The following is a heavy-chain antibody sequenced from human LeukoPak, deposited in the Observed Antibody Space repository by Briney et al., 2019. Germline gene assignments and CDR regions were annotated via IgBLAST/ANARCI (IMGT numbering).Heavy chain of an antibody. D-gene: IGHD3-3*01. CDR2: IYHSGST. V-gene: IGHV4-30-2*01. CDR1: GGSISSGGYY. CDR3: ARVAPSRITIFGVVSWFDP. Sequence: SETLSLTCTVSGGSISSGGYYWSWIRQPPGKGLEWIGYIYHSGSTYYNPSLKSRVTISVDTSKNPFSLKLSSVTAADTAVYYCARVAPSRITIFGVVSWFDPWGQGTLVTVSS. J-gene: IGHJ5*02.